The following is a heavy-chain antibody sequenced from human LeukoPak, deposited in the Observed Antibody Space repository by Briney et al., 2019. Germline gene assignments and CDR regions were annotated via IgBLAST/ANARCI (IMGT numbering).Heavy chain of an antibody. CDR1: GYTFTSYG. V-gene: IGHV1-18*01. CDR3: AREGGEYSSSWSDAFDI. CDR2: ISAYNGNT. D-gene: IGHD6-13*01. J-gene: IGHJ3*02. Sequence: ASVKVSCKASGYTFTSYGISWVRQAPGQGLEWMGWISAYNGNTNYAQKLQGRVTMTTDTSTSTAYMEPRSLRSDDTAVYYCAREGGEYSSSWSDAFDIWGQGTMVTVSS.